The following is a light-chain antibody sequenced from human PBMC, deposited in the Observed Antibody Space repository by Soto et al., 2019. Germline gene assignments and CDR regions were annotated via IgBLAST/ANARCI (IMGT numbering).Light chain of an antibody. CDR2: EVS. J-gene: IGLJ1*01. CDR3: SSFTTSSTYV. Sequence: QSALTQPPSVSGSPGQSVTISCTGTSSDVGSYNHVAWYQQPPGTAPKLMIYEVSNRPSVVPDRFSGSKSGNTASLTISGLQAEDEADYCCSSFTTSSTYVFGTGTKLTVL. V-gene: IGLV2-18*02. CDR1: SSDVGSYNH.